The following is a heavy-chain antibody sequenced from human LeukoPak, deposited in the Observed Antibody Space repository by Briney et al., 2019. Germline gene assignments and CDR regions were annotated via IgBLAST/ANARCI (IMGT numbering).Heavy chain of an antibody. D-gene: IGHD5-18*01. Sequence: PSETLSLTCTVSGGSISSYYWSWIRQPPGKGLEWIGYIYYSGSTNYNPSLKSRVTISVDTSKNQFSLKLSSVTAADTAVYYCARQESAMVRTKIYWYFDLWGRGTLVTVSS. CDR2: IYYSGST. CDR1: GGSISSYY. J-gene: IGHJ2*01. CDR3: ARQESAMVRTKIYWYFDL. V-gene: IGHV4-59*01.